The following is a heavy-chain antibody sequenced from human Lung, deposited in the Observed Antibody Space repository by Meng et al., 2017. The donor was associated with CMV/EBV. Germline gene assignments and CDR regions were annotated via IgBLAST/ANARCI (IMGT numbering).Heavy chain of an antibody. V-gene: IGHV3-69-1*01. J-gene: IGHJ6*02. CDR3: ARVLLDVRGWYYQGMDV. D-gene: IGHD6-19*01. CDR1: GFRFSDYY. CDR2: ISSSYAV. Sequence: GGSLRLXXAASGFRFSDYYMTWIRQAPGKGLEWVSYISSSYAVDYADSLKGRFTISRDNAKNSLYLQMNSLRAEDTAVYYCARVLLDVRGWYYQGMDVWGQWPTVTVSS.